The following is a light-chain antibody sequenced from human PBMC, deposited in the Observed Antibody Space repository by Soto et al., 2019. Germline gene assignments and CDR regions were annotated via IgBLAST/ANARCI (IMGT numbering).Light chain of an antibody. CDR2: DVS. J-gene: IGLJ7*01. CDR1: SSDVGGYNY. CDR3: SSYTTSSTDV. V-gene: IGLV2-14*01. Sequence: QSALTQPASVSGSPGQSITISCTGTSSDVGGYNYVSWYQQHPGKAPKLMICDVSDRPSGISNRFSGSKSGNTASLTISGLQAEDEADYYCSSYTTSSTDVFGTGTQLTVL.